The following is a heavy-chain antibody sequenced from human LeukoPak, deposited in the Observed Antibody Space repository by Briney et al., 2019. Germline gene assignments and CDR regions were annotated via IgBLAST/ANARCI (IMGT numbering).Heavy chain of an antibody. V-gene: IGHV1-24*01. D-gene: IGHD1-26*01. Sequence: ASVKVSCKVSGYTLTELSMHWVRQAPGKGLEWMGGFDPEDGETIYAQKFQGRVTMTEDTSTDTAYMELSSLRSEDTAVYYCATESYSGSYLHAFDIWGQGTMVTVSS. CDR3: ATESYSGSYLHAFDI. CDR1: GYTLTELS. J-gene: IGHJ3*02. CDR2: FDPEDGET.